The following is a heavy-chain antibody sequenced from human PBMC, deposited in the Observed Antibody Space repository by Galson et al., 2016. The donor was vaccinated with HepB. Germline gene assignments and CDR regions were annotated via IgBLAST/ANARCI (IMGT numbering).Heavy chain of an antibody. CDR3: ARDDLGDSIDY. D-gene: IGHD2-21*02. J-gene: IGHJ4*02. CDR2: IWYDGSNK. Sequence: SLRLSCAASGFTFSSYGMHWVRQAPGKGLEWVAVIWYDGSNKYYADSVKGRFTISRDNSKNTLYVQMNSLRAEDTAVYYCARDDLGDSIDYWGQGTLVTVSS. CDR1: GFTFSSYG. V-gene: IGHV3-33*01.